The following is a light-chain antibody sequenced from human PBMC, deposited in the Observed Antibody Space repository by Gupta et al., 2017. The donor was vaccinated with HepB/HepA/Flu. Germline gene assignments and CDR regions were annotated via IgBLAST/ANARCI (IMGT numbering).Light chain of an antibody. CDR2: DVS. Sequence: QSALTQPASVSASPGQSITISCTGTSSDVGGYNYVSWYQQHPGKSPKLMIYDVSNRPSGVSNRFSGSKSGNTASLTIAGLQAEDEADYYCSSYTSSSTWVFGGGNKLTVL. J-gene: IGLJ3*02. CDR3: SSYTSSSTWV. CDR1: SSDVGGYNY. V-gene: IGLV2-14*01.